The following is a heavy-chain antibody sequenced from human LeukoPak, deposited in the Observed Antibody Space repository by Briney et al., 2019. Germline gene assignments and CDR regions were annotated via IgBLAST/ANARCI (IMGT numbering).Heavy chain of an antibody. Sequence: GGSLRLSCAASGFIFSSYWVSWVRQAPGKGLEWVANINQAGSEKYYVDSVKGRFTISRDNAKNSLFLQMNSLRAEDTAVYFCARVVVGVTNRFDPWGQGTLVIVSS. D-gene: IGHD2-15*01. CDR2: INQAGSEK. CDR3: ARVVVGVTNRFDP. CDR1: GFIFSSYW. V-gene: IGHV3-7*05. J-gene: IGHJ5*02.